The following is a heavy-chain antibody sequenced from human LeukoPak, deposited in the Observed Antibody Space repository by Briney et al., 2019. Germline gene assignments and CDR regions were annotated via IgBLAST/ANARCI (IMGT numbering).Heavy chain of an antibody. V-gene: IGHV3-21*01. CDR3: ARGGPGSPTTIFGVVVYMDV. Sequence: PGGSLRLSCAASGFTFSSYSMNWVRQAPGKGLEWVPSISSSSSYIYYADSVKGRFTISRDNAKNSLYLQMNSLRAEDTAVYYCARGGPGSPTTIFGVVVYMDVWGKGTTVTVSS. CDR2: ISSSSSYI. CDR1: GFTFSSYS. D-gene: IGHD3-3*01. J-gene: IGHJ6*03.